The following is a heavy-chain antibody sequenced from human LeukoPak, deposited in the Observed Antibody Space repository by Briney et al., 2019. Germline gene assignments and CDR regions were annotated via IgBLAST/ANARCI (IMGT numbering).Heavy chain of an antibody. CDR2: ISSSGEKR. CDR1: GFTLSDNY. Sequence: GGSLRLSCAASGFTLSDNYMTWIRQAPGKGLEWVSHISSSGEKRLYADSLKGRFTISSDSAKNSLYLQMNSLRVEDTAMYYCARDNPGSSFAFDLWGQGTMVTVSS. J-gene: IGHJ3*01. V-gene: IGHV3-11*04. D-gene: IGHD6-6*01. CDR3: ARDNPGSSFAFDL.